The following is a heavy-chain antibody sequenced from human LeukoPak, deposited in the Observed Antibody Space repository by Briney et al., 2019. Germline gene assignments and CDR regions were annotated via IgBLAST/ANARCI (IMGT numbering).Heavy chain of an antibody. Sequence: SSETLSLTCAVYGGSFSGYYWSWIRQPPGKGLEWIGEINHSGSTNYNPSLKSRVTIPVDTSKNQFSLKLSSVTAADTAVYYCARVGRLYCSSTSCYEIYWYFDLWGRGTLVTVSS. CDR3: ARVGRLYCSSTSCYEIYWYFDL. CDR2: INHSGST. CDR1: GGSFSGYY. D-gene: IGHD2-2*01. V-gene: IGHV4-34*01. J-gene: IGHJ2*01.